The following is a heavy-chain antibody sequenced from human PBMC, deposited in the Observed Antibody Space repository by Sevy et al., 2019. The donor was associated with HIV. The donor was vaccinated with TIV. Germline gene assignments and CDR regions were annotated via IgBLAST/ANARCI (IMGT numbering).Heavy chain of an antibody. V-gene: IGHV3-23*01. D-gene: IGHD3-3*01. Sequence: GGSLRLSCAASGFSFSTYAMTWVRQAPGKGLEWVSGISGSGTSTYYTDSVKGLFTISRDNSKNTVYLQMNNLRAEDTAVYYCGKVSISGVGGFYDYWGQGTLVTVSS. J-gene: IGHJ4*02. CDR3: GKVSISGVGGFYDY. CDR2: ISGSGTST. CDR1: GFSFSTYA.